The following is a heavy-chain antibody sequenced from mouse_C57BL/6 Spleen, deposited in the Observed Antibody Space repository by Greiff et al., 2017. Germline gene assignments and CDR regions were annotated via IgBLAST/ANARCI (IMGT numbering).Heavy chain of an antibody. Sequence: QLQQSGPELVKPGASVKISCKASGYSFTDYNMNWVKQSNGKSLEWIGVINPNYGTTSYNQKFKGKATLTVDQSSSTAYMQLNSLTSEDSAVYYCARWAYGSSYGYFDVWGTGTTVTVSS. D-gene: IGHD1-1*01. CDR3: ARWAYGSSYGYFDV. J-gene: IGHJ1*03. V-gene: IGHV1-39*01. CDR2: INPNYGTT. CDR1: GYSFTDYN.